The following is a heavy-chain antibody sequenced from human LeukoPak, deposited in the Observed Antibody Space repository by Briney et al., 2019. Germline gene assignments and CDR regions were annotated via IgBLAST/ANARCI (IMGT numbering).Heavy chain of an antibody. D-gene: IGHD3-16*01. CDR2: LKSKKAGGTT. V-gene: IGHV3-15*01. CDR3: TTDDYYEKTPVDFDSFDI. Sequence: GGSLRLSCAASGFSFSQAWMSWVRQAPEKGLEWVGRLKSKKAGGTTDYAAPVKGRFTISRDDSKDTLYLQMNNLKTEDTAVYFCTTDDYYEKTPVDFDSFDIWGQGTMVTVSS. CDR1: GFSFSQAW. J-gene: IGHJ3*02.